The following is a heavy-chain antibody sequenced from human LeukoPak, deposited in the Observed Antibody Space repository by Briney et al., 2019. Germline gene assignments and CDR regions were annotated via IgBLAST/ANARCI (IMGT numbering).Heavy chain of an antibody. CDR3: ARSFLGDWYFDL. V-gene: IGHV4-59*01. Sequence: SETLSLTCTVSGGSISSYYWSWIRQPPGMGLEWIGCIYYSGSTNYNPSLKSRVSISVDTSKDQCSLRLTSVTAADTAVYYCARSFLGDWYFDLWGRGTLVTVSS. J-gene: IGHJ2*01. CDR1: GGSISSYY. D-gene: IGHD1-26*01. CDR2: IYYSGST.